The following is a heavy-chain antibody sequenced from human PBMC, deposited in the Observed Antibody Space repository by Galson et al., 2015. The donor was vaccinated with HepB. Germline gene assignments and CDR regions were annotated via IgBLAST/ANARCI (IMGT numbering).Heavy chain of an antibody. CDR2: ISGSGGST. CDR1: YA. Sequence: YAMHWVRQAPGKGLEWVSAISGSGGSTYYADSVEGRFTISRDNSKNTLYLQMNSLRAEDTAVYYCARWRYYGSGSPDYWGQGTLVTVSS. D-gene: IGHD3-10*01. V-gene: IGHV3-23*01. CDR3: ARWRYYGSGSPDY. J-gene: IGHJ4*02.